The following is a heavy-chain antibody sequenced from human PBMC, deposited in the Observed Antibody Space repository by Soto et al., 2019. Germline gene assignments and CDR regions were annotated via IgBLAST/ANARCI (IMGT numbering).Heavy chain of an antibody. J-gene: IGHJ4*02. V-gene: IGHV6-1*01. CDR1: GDSVSSNSAA. D-gene: IGHD6-6*01. Sequence: KQSQTLSLTCAISGDSVSSNSAAWTWIRQSPSRGLEWLGRTYYRSKWYNDYAVSVKSRITINPDTSKNQFSLQLNSVTPEDTAVYYCARGHSSSGADIGYWGQGTLVTVSS. CDR2: TYYRSKWYN. CDR3: ARGHSSSGADIGY.